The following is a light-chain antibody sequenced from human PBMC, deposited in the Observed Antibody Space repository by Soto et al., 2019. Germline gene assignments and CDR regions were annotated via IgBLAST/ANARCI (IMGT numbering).Light chain of an antibody. J-gene: IGKJ4*01. Sequence: IVLTQSPATLSLSPGKRATLSCRASQNISNYLVWYQQRPGQAPRLLIHDASNRATGIPDRFSGSGYGTGFTLTISNLEPEDSAVYYCQQRSIWPLTFGGGTKVDIK. CDR1: QNISNY. CDR3: QQRSIWPLT. CDR2: DAS. V-gene: IGKV3-11*01.